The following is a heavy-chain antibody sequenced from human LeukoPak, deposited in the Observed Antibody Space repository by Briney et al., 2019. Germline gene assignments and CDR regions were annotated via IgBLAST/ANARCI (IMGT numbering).Heavy chain of an antibody. V-gene: IGHV4-59*01. Sequence: SETLSLSCTASGGTISGYYRSWIRQPPGKGLEWIGYIYYSGNTNYNPSLKSRVTISVDTSKNQFSLKLSSVTAADTAVYYCARIVPYDYGYIDYWGQGTLVTVSS. D-gene: IGHD4/OR15-4a*01. CDR1: GGTISGYY. CDR2: IYYSGNT. J-gene: IGHJ4*02. CDR3: ARIVPYDYGYIDY.